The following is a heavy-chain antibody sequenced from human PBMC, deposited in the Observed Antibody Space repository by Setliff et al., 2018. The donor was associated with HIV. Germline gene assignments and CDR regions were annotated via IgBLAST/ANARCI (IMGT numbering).Heavy chain of an antibody. V-gene: IGHV4-39*01. CDR1: GGSVRRSTSY. Sequence: SETLSLTCTVSGGSVRRSTSYWGWIRQPPGKGLEWVGSIYYSGTTHSNPSLKSRVTISVDTSKNQFSLRLTSVTAADTAVYYCARRQMVVAAVDAFDIWGQGTMVTV. J-gene: IGHJ3*02. CDR2: IYYSGTT. D-gene: IGHD2-15*01. CDR3: ARRQMVVAAVDAFDI.